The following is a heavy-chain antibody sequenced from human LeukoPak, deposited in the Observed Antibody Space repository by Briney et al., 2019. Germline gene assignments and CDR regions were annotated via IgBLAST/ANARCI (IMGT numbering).Heavy chain of an antibody. D-gene: IGHD3-9*01. V-gene: IGHV3-21*01. CDR3: ARNPYYDILAGDSQIPGYYGMDV. CDR2: IISSSRYI. Sequence: GVSLSLYCAASGFSFNNAWMMWVPQAPGKELVWGSSIISSSRYIKDADSVKGRFTTATDNAKNSLSLQRNSLRAEDTAVYCRARNPYYDILAGDSQIPGYYGMDVWGQGTT. CDR1: GFSFNNAW. J-gene: IGHJ6*01.